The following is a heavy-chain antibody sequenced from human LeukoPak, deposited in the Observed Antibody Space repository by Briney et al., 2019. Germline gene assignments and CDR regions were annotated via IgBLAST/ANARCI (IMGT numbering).Heavy chain of an antibody. CDR2: INHSGST. CDR3: ARVPYYYDSSFDY. CDR1: GGSFSGYY. V-gene: IGHV4-34*01. Sequence: SETLSLTCAVYGGSFSGYYWSWLRQPPGKGLEWIGEINHSGSTNYNPSLKSRVTISVDTSKNQFSRKLSSVTAADTAVYYCARVPYYYDSSFDYWGQGTLVTVSS. J-gene: IGHJ4*02. D-gene: IGHD3-22*01.